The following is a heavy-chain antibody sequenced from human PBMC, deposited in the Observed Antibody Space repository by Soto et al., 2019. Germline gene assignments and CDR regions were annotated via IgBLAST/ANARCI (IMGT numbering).Heavy chain of an antibody. CDR2: IWYDGSNK. CDR3: ARTDSSGYYHYFDY. Sequence: QVQLVESGGGVVQPGRSLRLSCAASGITFSNYGMHWVRQAPGKGLEWVAVIWYDGSNKYYADSVKGRFTISRDNSKTTLYLQMNSLRAEDTAVYYCARTDSSGYYHYFDYWGQGALVTVSS. V-gene: IGHV3-33*01. J-gene: IGHJ4*02. CDR1: GITFSNYG. D-gene: IGHD3-22*01.